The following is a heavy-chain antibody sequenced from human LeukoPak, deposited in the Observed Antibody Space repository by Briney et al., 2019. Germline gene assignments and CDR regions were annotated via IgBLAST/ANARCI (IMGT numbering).Heavy chain of an antibody. CDR2: IVVGTGKT. CDR1: GFTNSNSS. CDR3: AATSIRMVQRIIYYGKDV. Sequence: TSVKVSCKASGFTNSNSSVQWVRQARGQRPEWIGWIVVGTGKTNYAQRLQVRVTITRDMSTGTVDMELSSLRSEDTAVYYCAATSIRMVQRIIYYGKDVWGQGTTVTVSS. J-gene: IGHJ6*02. V-gene: IGHV1-58*01. D-gene: IGHD3-10*01.